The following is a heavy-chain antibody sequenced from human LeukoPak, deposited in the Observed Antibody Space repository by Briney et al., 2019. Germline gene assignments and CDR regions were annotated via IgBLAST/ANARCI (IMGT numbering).Heavy chain of an antibody. Sequence: SVKVSFKASGGTLISYASSGVRQAPGQGLEWMGGIIPIFGTAKYAQKPQGRVTIATDESTSTAYMEPSSLRSEDTAVYYCARKERGYYDSSGPDEAFDIWGQGTMVTVSS. CDR2: IIPIFGTA. J-gene: IGHJ3*02. V-gene: IGHV1-69*05. D-gene: IGHD3-22*01. CDR3: ARKERGYYDSSGPDEAFDI. CDR1: GGTLISYA.